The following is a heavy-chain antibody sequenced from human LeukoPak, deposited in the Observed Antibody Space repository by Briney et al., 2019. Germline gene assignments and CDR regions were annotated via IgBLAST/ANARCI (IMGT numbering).Heavy chain of an antibody. J-gene: IGHJ3*02. Sequence: PGGSLRLSCAASGFTFGDYAMHWVRQTPGRGLEWVSSISWNSGNIVYADSVKGRFTISRDNAKNSLHLQMNSLRPEDTAVYYCAARGVVISNDAFDIWGQGTMVTVSS. CDR2: ISWNSGNI. D-gene: IGHD3-22*01. CDR3: AARGVVISNDAFDI. CDR1: GFTFGDYA. V-gene: IGHV3-9*01.